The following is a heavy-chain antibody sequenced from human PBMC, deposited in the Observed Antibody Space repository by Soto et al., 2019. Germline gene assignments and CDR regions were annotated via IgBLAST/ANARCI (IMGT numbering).Heavy chain of an antibody. D-gene: IGHD5-18*01. CDR1: GYTFTDYY. CDR3: TRENIEHSDGLYDLFDI. Sequence: SVKVSCKASGYTFTDYYTHWVRQAPGQGLEWLGCMNSKSGGAYFAQKFQGRVTLTRDTSIGTAYIEVNILTSDETSVSFCTRENIEHSDGLYDLFDIWGEGTTDTVS. V-gene: IGHV1-2*02. J-gene: IGHJ3*02. CDR2: MNSKSGGA.